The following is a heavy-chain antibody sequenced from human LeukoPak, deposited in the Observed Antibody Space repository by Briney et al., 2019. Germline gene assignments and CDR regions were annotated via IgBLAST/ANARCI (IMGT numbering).Heavy chain of an antibody. CDR1: GGSISSYY. CDR3: ARGTLRYFDWLLFDY. CDR2: IYYSGST. D-gene: IGHD3-9*01. V-gene: IGHV4-59*01. J-gene: IGHJ4*02. Sequence: PSETLSLTCTVSGGSISSYYWSWIRQPPGKGLEWIGYIYYSGSTNYNPSLKSRVTISVDTSKNQFSLKLSSVTAADTAVYYCARGTLRYFDWLLFDYWGQGTLVTVSS.